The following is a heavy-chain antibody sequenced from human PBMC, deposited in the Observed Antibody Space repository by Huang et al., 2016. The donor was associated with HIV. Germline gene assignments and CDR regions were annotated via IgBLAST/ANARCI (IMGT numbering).Heavy chain of an antibody. CDR3: ATDLGGYSFDY. V-gene: IGHV3-30*02. CDR2: IRFDGGNK. Sequence: QEQLVESGGGVVQPGGSLRLSCATSGFSFSHYGMHWVRQAPGKVLEWVAFIRFDGGNKHYADSAKGRFTISRDNSKKMLLLEMNSLRGDDTAFYYCATDLGGYSFDYWGQGALVSVSS. J-gene: IGHJ4*02. CDR1: GFSFSHYG. D-gene: IGHD2-21*02.